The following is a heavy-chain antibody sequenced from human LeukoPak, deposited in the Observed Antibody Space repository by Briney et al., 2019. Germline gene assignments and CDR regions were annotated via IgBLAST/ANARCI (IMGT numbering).Heavy chain of an antibody. CDR3: AKSSFRWLVPSKNPFGY. CDR1: GGSISSGGYY. CDR2: IYYSGST. D-gene: IGHD6-19*01. V-gene: IGHV4-31*03. Sequence: KTSETLSLTCTVSGGSISSGGYYWSWIRQHPEKGLEWIGYIYYSGSTYYHPSLTSRVTISVDTSKNQFSLKLSSVTAADTAVYYCAKSSFRWLVPSKNPFGYWGQGTLVTVSS. J-gene: IGHJ4*02.